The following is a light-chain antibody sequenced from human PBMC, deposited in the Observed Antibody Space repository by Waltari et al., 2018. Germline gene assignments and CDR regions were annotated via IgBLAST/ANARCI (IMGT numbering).Light chain of an antibody. CDR3: QNHERLPAT. J-gene: IGKJ1*01. CDR2: AAS. V-gene: IGKV3-20*01. CDR1: QSIGKY. Sequence: EIVLTQSPGTLSLSPGERATLSCRASQSIGKYLVWYQQKPGQAPRLLIYAASSRATGVPDRFICSGSGTDFSLTISRLEPEDFAVYYCQNHERLPATFGQGTKVEIK.